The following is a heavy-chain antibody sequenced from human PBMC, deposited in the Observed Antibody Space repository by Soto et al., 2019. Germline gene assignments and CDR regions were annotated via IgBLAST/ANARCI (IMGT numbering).Heavy chain of an antibody. Sequence: QVQLVQSGAEVKKPGASVKVSCKASGYTFTSYGISWVRQAPGQGLEWMGWISAYNGNTNYAQKLQGRVTMTTDTSTSTAYMELRSRRSDDTGGYYCARDEGGSGSYLGPDYWCQGTLVTVSS. J-gene: IGHJ4*02. V-gene: IGHV1-18*01. D-gene: IGHD1-26*01. CDR2: ISAYNGNT. CDR1: GYTFTSYG. CDR3: ARDEGGSGSYLGPDY.